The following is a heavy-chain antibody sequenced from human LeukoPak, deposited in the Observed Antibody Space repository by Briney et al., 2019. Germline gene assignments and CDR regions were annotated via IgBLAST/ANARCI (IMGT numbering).Heavy chain of an antibody. CDR2: ISGSGADT. V-gene: IGHV3-23*01. Sequence: PGGSLRLSCAASGFTFNNYVMSWVRQAPGKGLEWVSAISGSGADTYYADSVKGRFTISRDNSKNTLYLQMNSLRAEDTAVYYCAKGERYYYDSSGFYWGQGTLVTVSS. D-gene: IGHD3-22*01. CDR1: GFTFNNYV. J-gene: IGHJ4*02. CDR3: AKGERYYYDSSGFY.